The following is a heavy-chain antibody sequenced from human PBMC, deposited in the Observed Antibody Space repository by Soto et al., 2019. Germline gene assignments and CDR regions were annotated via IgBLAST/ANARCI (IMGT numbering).Heavy chain of an antibody. V-gene: IGHV3-66*01. J-gene: IGHJ4*02. CDR2: IYSGGGT. D-gene: IGHD1-1*01. CDR1: GFTVSRNY. CDR3: ARGGNEQNDY. Sequence: EVQLVESGGGLVQPGGSLRLSCAASGFTVSRNYMTWVRQAPGKGLEWVSVIYSGGGTYYADSVKGRFTISRDTSKNTRYLQMNSLRADDTAVYYCARGGNEQNDYWGQGTLVTVSS.